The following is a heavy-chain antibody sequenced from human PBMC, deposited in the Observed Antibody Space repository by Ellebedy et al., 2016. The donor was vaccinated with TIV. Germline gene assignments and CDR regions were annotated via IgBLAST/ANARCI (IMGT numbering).Heavy chain of an antibody. Sequence: GESLKISXAASGFTFSNAWMSWVRQAPGKGLEWVGRIKSKTDGGTTDYAAPVKGRFTISRDDSKNTLYLQMNSLKTEDTAVYYCTTAQRVVAATYYYYYGMDVWGQGTTVTVSS. J-gene: IGHJ6*02. V-gene: IGHV3-15*01. CDR1: GFTFSNAW. CDR3: TTAQRVVAATYYYYYGMDV. D-gene: IGHD2-15*01. CDR2: IKSKTDGGTT.